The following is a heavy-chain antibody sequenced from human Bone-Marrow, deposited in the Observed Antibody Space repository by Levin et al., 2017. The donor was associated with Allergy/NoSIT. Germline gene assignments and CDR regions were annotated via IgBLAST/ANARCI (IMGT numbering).Heavy chain of an antibody. Sequence: SQTLSLPCTVSGGSLGGYYWRWLRQPPGKGLEWIADIYGSGSTNYNPSLIRRVAISVDTSKNQFFLKVTSVTAADTAVYYCARSRVLTGYPDAFEIWGQGTLVIVSS. D-gene: IGHD3-9*01. CDR2: IYGSGST. J-gene: IGHJ3*02. V-gene: IGHV4-59*01. CDR3: ARSRVLTGYPDAFEI. CDR1: GGSLGGYY.